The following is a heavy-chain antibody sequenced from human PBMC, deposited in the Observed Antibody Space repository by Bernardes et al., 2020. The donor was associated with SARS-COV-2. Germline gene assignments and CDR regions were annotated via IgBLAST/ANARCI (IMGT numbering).Heavy chain of an antibody. J-gene: IGHJ5*02. CDR3: ARHRRITIFGVVTTGGWFDP. CDR1: GGSISSSSYY. V-gene: IGHV4-39*01. CDR2: IYYSGST. D-gene: IGHD3-3*01. Sequence: SETLSLTRTVSGGSISSSSYYWGWIRQPPGKGLEWIGSIYYSGSTYYNPSLKSRVTISVDTSKNQFSLKLSSVTAADTAVYYCARHRRITIFGVVTTGGWFDPWGQGTLVTVSS.